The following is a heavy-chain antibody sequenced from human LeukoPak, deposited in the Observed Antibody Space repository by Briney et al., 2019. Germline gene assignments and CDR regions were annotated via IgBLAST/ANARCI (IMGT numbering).Heavy chain of an antibody. Sequence: GGSLRLSCAASGFTFSSYGMHWVRQAPGKGLEWVAFIRYDGSNKYYADSVKGRFTISRDNSKNTLYLQMNSLRAEDTAVYYCAKRKQATYYFDYWGQGTLVTVSS. D-gene: IGHD1-14*01. CDR2: IRYDGSNK. CDR3: AKRKQATYYFDY. J-gene: IGHJ4*02. CDR1: GFTFSSYG. V-gene: IGHV3-30*02.